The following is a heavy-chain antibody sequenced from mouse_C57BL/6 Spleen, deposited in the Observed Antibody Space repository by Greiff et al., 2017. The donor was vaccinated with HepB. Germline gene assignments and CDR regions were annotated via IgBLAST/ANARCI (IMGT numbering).Heavy chain of an antibody. D-gene: IGHD1-1*01. CDR1: GFNIKDYY. CDR2: IDPEDGDT. J-gene: IGHJ1*03. Sequence: VQLQQSGAELVRPGASVKLSCTAPGFNIKDYYMHWVKQRPEQGLEWIGRIDPEDGDTEYAPKFQGKATMTADTSSNTAYLQLSSLTSEDTAVYYCTTPTTVVANPSLWGTGTTVTVSS. V-gene: IGHV14-1*01. CDR3: TTPTTVVANPSL.